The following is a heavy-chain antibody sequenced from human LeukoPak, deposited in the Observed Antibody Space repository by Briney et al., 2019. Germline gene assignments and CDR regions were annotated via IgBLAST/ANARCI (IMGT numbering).Heavy chain of an antibody. Sequence: GASVKVSCKASGYTFTSYDINWVRQATGQGLEWMGWMNPNSDNTGYAQKFQGRVTITRNTSISTAYMELSSLTSDDTAVYYCARDGYDYAGGSVYWGQGTLVTVSS. CDR1: GYTFTSYD. J-gene: IGHJ4*02. V-gene: IGHV1-8*03. D-gene: IGHD4/OR15-4a*01. CDR3: ARDGYDYAGGSVY. CDR2: MNPNSDNT.